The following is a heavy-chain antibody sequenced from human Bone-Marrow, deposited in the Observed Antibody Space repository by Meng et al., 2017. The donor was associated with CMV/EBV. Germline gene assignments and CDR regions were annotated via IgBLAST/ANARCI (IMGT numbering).Heavy chain of an antibody. J-gene: IGHJ4*02. V-gene: IGHV4-39*01. CDR3: MTPEAVAGMRAY. Sequence: SETLSLTCTASGGSISSSSYYWGWIRQPPGKGLEWIGSIYYSGSTYYNPSLKSRVTISVDTSKNHFSLKLSSVTAADTAVYYCMTPEAVAGMRAYWGQGTLVTVSS. CDR1: GGSISSSSYY. CDR2: IYYSGST. D-gene: IGHD6-19*01.